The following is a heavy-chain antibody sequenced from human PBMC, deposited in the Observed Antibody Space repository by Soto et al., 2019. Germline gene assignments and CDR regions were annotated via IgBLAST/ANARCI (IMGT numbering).Heavy chain of an antibody. D-gene: IGHD3-10*01. CDR1: GFTFSSYA. CDR3: AKVGGSGTYYLYPAFDY. V-gene: IGHV3-23*01. J-gene: IGHJ4*02. Sequence: GGSLRLSCAASGFTFSSYAMSWVRQAPGKGLEWVSGIVGSGGPTKYAESRKGRFTVSRDNSKNTLYLQMNSLRAEDTAVYYCAKVGGSGTYYLYPAFDYWGQGTLVTVSS. CDR2: IVGSGGPT.